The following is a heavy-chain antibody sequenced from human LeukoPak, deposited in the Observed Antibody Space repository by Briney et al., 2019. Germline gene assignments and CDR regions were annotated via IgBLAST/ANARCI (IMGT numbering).Heavy chain of an antibody. CDR2: IYHSGST. D-gene: IGHD4-11*01. CDR1: GGSISSGGYS. Sequence: KSSETLSLTCAVSGGSISSGGYSWSWIRQPPGKGLEWIGYIYHSGSTYYNPSLKSRVTISVDTPKNQFSLKLSSVTAADTAVYYCARDGSNWSNDYYHGVDVWGQGTTVTVSS. CDR3: ARDGSNWSNDYYHGVDV. V-gene: IGHV4-30-2*01. J-gene: IGHJ6*02.